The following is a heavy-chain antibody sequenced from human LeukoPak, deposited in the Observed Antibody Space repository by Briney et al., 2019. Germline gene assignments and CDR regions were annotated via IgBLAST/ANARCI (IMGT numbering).Heavy chain of an antibody. V-gene: IGHV3-33*01. J-gene: IGHJ4*02. CDR2: IWPDGSNK. D-gene: IGHD2-15*01. CDR3: ARDYDFYCSGGYCYSPRLSDY. Sequence: PGGSQRLSCAASGFPFSSYGMHWVRQAPGKGLVWVAVIWPDGSNKYYADSVKGRFTVSRDNSKNTLYLQMNSLRAGDTAVYYCARDYDFYCSGGYCYSPRLSDYWGQGTLVTVSS. CDR1: GFPFSSYG.